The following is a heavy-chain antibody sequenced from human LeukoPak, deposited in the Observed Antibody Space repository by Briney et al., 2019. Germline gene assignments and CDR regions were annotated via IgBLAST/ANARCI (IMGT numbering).Heavy chain of an antibody. CDR2: IIPIFGTA. Sequence: ASVKVSCKASGGTFSSYAISWVRQAPGQGLEWMGGIIPIFGTANYAQKFQGRVTITTDESTSTAYMELSSLRSEDTAVYYCAGDRPHYDFWNSGYYFDYWGQGTLVTASS. CDR3: AGDRPHYDFWNSGYYFDY. V-gene: IGHV1-69*05. CDR1: GGTFSSYA. J-gene: IGHJ4*02. D-gene: IGHD3-3*01.